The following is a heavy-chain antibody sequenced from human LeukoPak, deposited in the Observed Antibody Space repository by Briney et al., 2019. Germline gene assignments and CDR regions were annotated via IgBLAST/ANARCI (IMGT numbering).Heavy chain of an antibody. Sequence: ASVKVSCKASRYTFTRYDINWVRQATGQGLEWMGWMNPNSGNTGYAQKFQGRVTITRNTSISTAYMELSSLRSEDTAVYYCAGVYYGFWSGYSFDYWGQGTLVTVSS. V-gene: IGHV1-8*03. CDR2: MNPNSGNT. CDR3: AGVYYGFWSGYSFDY. J-gene: IGHJ4*02. D-gene: IGHD3-3*01. CDR1: RYTFTRYD.